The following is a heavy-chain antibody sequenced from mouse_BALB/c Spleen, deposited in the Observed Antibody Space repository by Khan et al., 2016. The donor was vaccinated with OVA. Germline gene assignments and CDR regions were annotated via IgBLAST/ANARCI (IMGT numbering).Heavy chain of an antibody. V-gene: IGHV3-2*02. CDR3: ARIQGGDFDY. CDR1: GYSITSDYA. D-gene: IGHD3-2*02. CDR2: ISYSGYT. Sequence: VQLKESGPGLVKPSQSLSLTCTVTGYSITSDYAWNWIRQFPGNKLEWMGYISYSGYTKYNPSLKSRISITRDTSKNQFFLQLNFVTIEDTATYYCARIQGGDFDYWGQGTTRTGSS. J-gene: IGHJ2*01.